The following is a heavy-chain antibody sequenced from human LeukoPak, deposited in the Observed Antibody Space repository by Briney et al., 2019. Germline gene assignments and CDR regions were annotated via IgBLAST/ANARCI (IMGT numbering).Heavy chain of an antibody. V-gene: IGHV3-48*01. CDR1: GFNFNNYN. J-gene: IGHJ6*03. CDR2: ITLSSSTI. D-gene: IGHD3-3*01. CDR3: ARENDFRDYYYYMDV. Sequence: GGSLRLSCVASGFNFNNYNMNWVRQAPGKGLEWVSYITLSSSTIYYADSVKGRFTISRDNAKNSVYLQMDSLRAEDTAVYYCARENDFRDYYYYMDVWGKGTTVTVSS.